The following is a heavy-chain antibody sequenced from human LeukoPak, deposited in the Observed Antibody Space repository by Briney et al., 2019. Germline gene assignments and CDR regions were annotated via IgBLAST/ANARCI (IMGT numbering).Heavy chain of an antibody. V-gene: IGHV1-69*13. Sequence: SVKVSCKASGGTFSSYAISWVRQAPGQGLEWMGGIIPIFGTANYAQKFQGRVTITADESTSTAYMELSSLRSEDTAVYYCAREVGGVYRSENAFDIWGQGTMVTVSS. CDR1: GGTFSSYA. CDR2: IIPIFGTA. D-gene: IGHD2-15*01. J-gene: IGHJ3*02. CDR3: AREVGGVYRSENAFDI.